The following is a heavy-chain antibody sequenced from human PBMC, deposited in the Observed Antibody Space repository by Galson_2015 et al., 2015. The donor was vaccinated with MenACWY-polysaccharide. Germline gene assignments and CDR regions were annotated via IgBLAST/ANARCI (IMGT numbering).Heavy chain of an antibody. CDR3: ARERWVRGVFFDQ. D-gene: IGHD3-10*01. J-gene: IGHJ4*02. V-gene: IGHV3-7*01. Sequence: SLRLSCAASGFTSSNFWMSWVRQAPGKELEWVASIKQDGSEKYLVDSVKGRFTISRDNAENSLFPQMNSLRAEDAAVYYCARERWVRGVFFDQWGQGTLVTVSS. CDR2: IKQDGSEK. CDR1: GFTSSNFW.